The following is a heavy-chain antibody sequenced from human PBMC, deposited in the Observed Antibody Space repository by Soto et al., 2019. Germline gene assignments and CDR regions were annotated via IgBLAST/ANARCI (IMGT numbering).Heavy chain of an antibody. D-gene: IGHD2-21*02. Sequence: GGSLRLSCAASGFTFSNAWMNWVRQAPGKGLEWVGRIKSKTDGGTTDYAAPVKGRFTISRDDSKNTLYLQMNSLKTEDTAVYYCTTDQEPYELAYCGGDCYSDVWGQGTLVTVSS. V-gene: IGHV3-15*07. J-gene: IGHJ4*02. CDR1: GFTFSNAW. CDR2: IKSKTDGGTT. CDR3: TTDQEPYELAYCGGDCYSDV.